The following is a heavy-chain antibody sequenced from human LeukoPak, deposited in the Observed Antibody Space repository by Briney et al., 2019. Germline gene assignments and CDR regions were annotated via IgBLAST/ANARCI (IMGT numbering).Heavy chain of an antibody. CDR1: GGSITSASYY. Sequence: SETLSLTCTVSGGSITSASYYWGWVRQPPGKGLEWIGSIYYSGNTYYKPSLKGRVTISIDTSASQFSLNLRSVTAADTAVYFCARGPLYTESFAKTWFDAWGQGTLVTVS. D-gene: IGHD1-26*01. J-gene: IGHJ5*02. CDR2: IYYSGNT. CDR3: ARGPLYTESFAKTWFDA. V-gene: IGHV4-39*01.